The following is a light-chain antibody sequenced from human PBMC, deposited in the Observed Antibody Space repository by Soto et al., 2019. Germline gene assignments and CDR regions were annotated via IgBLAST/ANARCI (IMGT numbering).Light chain of an antibody. V-gene: IGLV2-14*01. J-gene: IGLJ1*01. CDR1: NTDVGQDNS. CDR2: EVT. CDR3: VSYTDTDTLV. Sequence: QSVLTQPASVSGSRGQSITISCVGRNTDVGQDNSVSWYQQGPGKAPKLLIFEVTNRPSGVSSRFSGSRSANPASLTISGLQPDDEGDYFCVSYTDTDTLVFGTGTKVTVL.